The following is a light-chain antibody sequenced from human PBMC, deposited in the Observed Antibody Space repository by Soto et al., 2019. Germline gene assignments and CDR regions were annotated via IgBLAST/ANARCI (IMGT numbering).Light chain of an antibody. J-gene: IGKJ1*01. V-gene: IGKV3D-20*02. CDR3: RQRSNWPWT. Sequence: DIVLTQSPGTLSLSPGERATLSCRASQSVSSSYLAWYQQKPGQAPRLLIYDASNRATGIPARFSGSGSGTDFTLTISSLEPEDFAVYYCRQRSNWPWTFGQGTKVDIK. CDR2: DAS. CDR1: QSVSSSY.